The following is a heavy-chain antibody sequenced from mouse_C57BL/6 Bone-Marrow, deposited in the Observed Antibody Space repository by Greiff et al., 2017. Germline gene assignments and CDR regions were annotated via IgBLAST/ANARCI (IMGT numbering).Heavy chain of an antibody. CDR1: GYTFTSYW. CDR3: SLWLRQAMDY. Sequence: QVQLQQPGAELVRPGSSVKLSCKASGYTFTSYWMDWVKQRPGQGLEWIGNIYPSDSETHYNQKFKDKATLTVDKSSSTAYMPLSSLTSEDSAVYYCSLWLRQAMDYWGQGTSVTVSS. V-gene: IGHV1-61*01. J-gene: IGHJ4*01. CDR2: IYPSDSET. D-gene: IGHD2-2*01.